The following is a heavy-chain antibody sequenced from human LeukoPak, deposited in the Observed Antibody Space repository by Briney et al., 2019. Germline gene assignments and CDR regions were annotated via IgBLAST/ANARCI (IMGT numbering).Heavy chain of an antibody. CDR1: GGSISSGGYY. D-gene: IGHD6-19*01. CDR2: IYYSGSA. J-gene: IGHJ4*02. Sequence: SETLSLTCTVSGGSISSGGYYWSWIRQHPGKGLEWIGYIYYSGSAYYNPSLKSRVTISVDTSKNQFSLKLSSVTAADTAVYYCARYGGWYPHLDYWGQGTLVTVSS. V-gene: IGHV4-31*03. CDR3: ARYGGWYPHLDY.